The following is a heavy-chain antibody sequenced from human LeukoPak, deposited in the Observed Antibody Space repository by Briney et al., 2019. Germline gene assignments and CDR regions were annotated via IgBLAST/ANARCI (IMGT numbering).Heavy chain of an antibody. CDR2: IIPIFGTA. CDR1: GGTFSSYA. V-gene: IGHV1-69*06. J-gene: IGHJ6*03. CDR3: ARVRVTGTQHYYYYYYMDV. Sequence: GASVKVSCKASGGTFSSYAISWVRQAPGQGLEWMGGIIPIFGTANYAQKFQGRVTITADKSTSTAYMELSSLRSEDTAVYYCARVRVTGTQHYYYYYYMDVWGKGTTVTVSS. D-gene: IGHD1-7*01.